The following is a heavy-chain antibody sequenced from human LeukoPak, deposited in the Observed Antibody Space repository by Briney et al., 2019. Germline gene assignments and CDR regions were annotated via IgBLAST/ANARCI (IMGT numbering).Heavy chain of an antibody. CDR2: IYHSGST. CDR3: ARDIPPTYYYDSSGFDI. Sequence: PSGTLSLTCAVSGGSISSSNWWSWVRQPPGKGLEWIGEIYHSGSTNYNPSLKSRVTISVDTSKNQFSLKLSSVTAADTAVYYCARDIPPTYYYDSSGFDIWGQGTMVTVSS. J-gene: IGHJ3*02. CDR1: GGSISSSNW. V-gene: IGHV4-4*02. D-gene: IGHD3-22*01.